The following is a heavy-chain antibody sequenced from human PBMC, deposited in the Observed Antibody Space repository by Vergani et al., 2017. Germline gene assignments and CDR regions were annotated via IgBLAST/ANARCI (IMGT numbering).Heavy chain of an antibody. Sequence: QLQLQESGSGLVKPSQTLSLTCAVSGGSISSGGYSWSWIRQPPGKGLEWIGYIYHSGSTYYNPSLKSRVTISVDRSKNQFSLRLSSVTAADTAVYYCARANYGSGSRGMDVWGQGTTVTVSS. V-gene: IGHV4-30-2*01. CDR1: GGSISSGGYS. D-gene: IGHD3-10*01. J-gene: IGHJ6*02. CDR3: ARANYGSGSRGMDV. CDR2: IYHSGST.